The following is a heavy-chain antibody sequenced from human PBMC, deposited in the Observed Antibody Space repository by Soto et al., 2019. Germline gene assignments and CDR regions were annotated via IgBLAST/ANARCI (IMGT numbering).Heavy chain of an antibody. D-gene: IGHD3-3*01. J-gene: IGHJ5*02. Sequence: SETLSLTCTVSGGSISSSSDYWGWIRQPPGKGLEWIGSIYYSGSTYYNPSLKSRVTISVDTSKNQFSLKLSSVTAADTAVYYCARVYDFWSGYYWFDPWGQGTLVTVSS. V-gene: IGHV4-39*07. CDR3: ARVYDFWSGYYWFDP. CDR2: IYYSGST. CDR1: GGSISSSSDY.